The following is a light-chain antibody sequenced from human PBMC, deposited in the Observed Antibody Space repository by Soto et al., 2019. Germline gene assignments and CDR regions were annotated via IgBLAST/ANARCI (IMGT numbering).Light chain of an antibody. CDR2: DVS. CDR3: SSYRSSSTYV. V-gene: IGLV2-14*01. Sequence: QSALTQPASVSGSPGQSITISCTGTSSDVGAYNYVSWYQQHPGKAPKLMIYDVSNRPSGVSNRFSGSKSGNTASLTISGLQAVDEADYYCSSYRSSSTYVFGTGTKLTVL. CDR1: SSDVGAYNY. J-gene: IGLJ1*01.